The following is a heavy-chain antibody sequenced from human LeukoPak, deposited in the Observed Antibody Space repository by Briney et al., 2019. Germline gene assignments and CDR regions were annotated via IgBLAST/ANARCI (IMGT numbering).Heavy chain of an antibody. V-gene: IGHV3-30*18. D-gene: IGHD2-21*01. CDR2: ISYDGSNK. CDR1: GFTFSSYG. CDR3: AKGGEDGGDFVF. J-gene: IGHJ4*02. Sequence: GRSLRLSCAASGFTFSSYGMHWVRQAPGKGLEWVAVISYDGSNKYYADSVKGRFTISRDNSKNTLYLQMNNLRAEDTAVYYCAKGGEDGGDFVFWGQGTLVTVSS.